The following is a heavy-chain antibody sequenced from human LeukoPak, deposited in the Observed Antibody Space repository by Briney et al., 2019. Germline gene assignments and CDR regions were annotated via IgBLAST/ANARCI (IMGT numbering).Heavy chain of an antibody. CDR2: INHSGST. CDR3: ARARKENYYDSSGRWFDR. CDR1: GGSISSTNW. J-gene: IGHJ5*02. V-gene: IGHV4-4*02. D-gene: IGHD3-22*01. Sequence: SGTLSLTCAVSGGSISSTNWWSCVRQPPGKGLEWIGEINHSGSTNYNPSLKSRVTLSVDKSNNQFSLKLSSVAAADTAIYYCARARKENYYDSSGRWFDRWGQGTLVTVSS.